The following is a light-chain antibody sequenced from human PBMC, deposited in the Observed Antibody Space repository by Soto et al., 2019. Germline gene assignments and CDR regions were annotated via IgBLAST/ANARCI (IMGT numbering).Light chain of an antibody. CDR2: DIS. V-gene: IGKV3-11*01. J-gene: IGKJ2*01. CDR1: QSIGRH. CDR3: QQRTIWPPGYT. Sequence: ESVLKQSPGTLSLSPGERATVSCRASQSIGRHLAWYQQKPGQAPRLLIYDISYRATGIPARFSGSGSGTDFTLTISSLELEDFAIYYCQQRTIWPPGYTFGQGTKVDIK.